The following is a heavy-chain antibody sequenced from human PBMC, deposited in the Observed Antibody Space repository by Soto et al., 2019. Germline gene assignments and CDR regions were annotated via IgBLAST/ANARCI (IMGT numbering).Heavy chain of an antibody. D-gene: IGHD5-18*01. Sequence: SETLSLTCAVYGGSFSGYYWSWIRQPPGKGLEWIGEINHSGSTNYNPSLKSRVTISVDTSKNQFSLKLSSGTAADTALYSCARGRRSRGYSYGSHAFPPSPDNWFDPWGQGTLVTVSS. CDR3: ARGRRSRGYSYGSHAFPPSPDNWFDP. V-gene: IGHV4-34*01. CDR1: GGSFSGYY. J-gene: IGHJ5*02. CDR2: INHSGST.